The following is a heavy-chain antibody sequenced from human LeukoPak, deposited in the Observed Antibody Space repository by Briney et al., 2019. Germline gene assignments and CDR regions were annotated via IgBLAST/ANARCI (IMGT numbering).Heavy chain of an antibody. CDR1: GGSISSCSYY. Sequence: PSETLSLTCTVSGGSISSCSYYWGWIRQPPGKGLEWIGSIYYSGSTYYNPSLKSRVTISVDTSKNQFSLKLSSVTAADTAVYYCARQAGDFWSGYYFDYWGQGTLVTVSS. CDR3: ARQAGDFWSGYYFDY. CDR2: IYYSGST. V-gene: IGHV4-39*01. D-gene: IGHD3-3*01. J-gene: IGHJ4*02.